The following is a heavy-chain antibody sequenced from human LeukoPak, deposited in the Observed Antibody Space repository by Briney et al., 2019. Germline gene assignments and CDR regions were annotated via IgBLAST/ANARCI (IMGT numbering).Heavy chain of an antibody. CDR3: ARGSLEMSTIAYLDY. CDR2: INPTTGSA. J-gene: IGHJ4*02. CDR1: GYTFTDYY. D-gene: IGHD5-24*01. V-gene: IGHV1-2*02. Sequence: ASVKVSCKASGYTFTDYYLHWVRQAPRQGLEWMGWINPTTGSAGFAQKFQGRVTMTRDSSISTAYMELSRLTSDDTAVFYCARGSLEMSTIAYLDYWGQGTLVTVSS.